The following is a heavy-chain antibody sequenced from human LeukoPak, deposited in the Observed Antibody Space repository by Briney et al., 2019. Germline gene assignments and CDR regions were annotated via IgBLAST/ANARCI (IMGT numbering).Heavy chain of an antibody. CDR1: GGSFSGYY. J-gene: IGHJ4*02. CDR3: ARGGYNRPLDY. CDR2: INHSGST. D-gene: IGHD1-1*01. Sequence: SETLSLTCAVYGGSFSGYYWSWIRQPPGKGLEWIGEINHSGSTNYNPSLKSRVTISVDTSKNQFSLKLSSVTAADTAVYYCARGGYNRPLDYWGQGTLVTVSS. V-gene: IGHV4-34*01.